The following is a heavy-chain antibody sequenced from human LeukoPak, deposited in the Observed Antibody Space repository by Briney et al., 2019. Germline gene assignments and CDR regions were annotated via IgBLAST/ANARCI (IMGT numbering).Heavy chain of an antibody. D-gene: IGHD2-2*01. Sequence: QPGGSLRLSCAASGFTFSSYGMHWVRQAPGKGLEWVAVIWYDGSNKYYADSVKGRFTISRDNSKNTLYLQMNSLRAEDTAVYYCAKDPSYAPLYYFDYWGQGTLVTVSS. CDR2: IWYDGSNK. J-gene: IGHJ4*02. V-gene: IGHV3-33*06. CDR3: AKDPSYAPLYYFDY. CDR1: GFTFSSYG.